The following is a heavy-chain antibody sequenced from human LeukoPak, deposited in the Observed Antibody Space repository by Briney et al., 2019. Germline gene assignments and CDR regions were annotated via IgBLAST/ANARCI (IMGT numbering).Heavy chain of an antibody. V-gene: IGHV3-33*06. CDR1: GFTFSSYG. J-gene: IGHJ4*02. D-gene: IGHD2-2*01. CDR2: IWYDGSNK. CDR3: AKGWAQYCSSTSCYAFDY. Sequence: GGSLRLSCAASGFTFSSYGMHWVRQAPGKGLEWVAVIWYDGSNKYYADSVKGRFTISRDNSKNTLYLQMNSLRAEDTAVYYCAKGWAQYCSSTSCYAFDYWGQGTLVTVSS.